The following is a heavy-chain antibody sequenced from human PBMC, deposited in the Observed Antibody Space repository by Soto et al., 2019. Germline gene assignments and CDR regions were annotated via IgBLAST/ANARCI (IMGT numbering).Heavy chain of an antibody. CDR1: GGSISSSNW. D-gene: IGHD4-17*01. V-gene: IGHV4-4*02. CDR3: ARDQIGYGDYVSHYFDY. CDR2: IYHSGST. Sequence: PSETLSLTCAVSGGSISSSNWWSWVRQPPGKGLEWIGEIYHSGSTNYNPSLKSRVTISVDKSKNQFSLKLSSVTAADTAVYYCARDQIGYGDYVSHYFDYWGQGTLVTVSS. J-gene: IGHJ4*02.